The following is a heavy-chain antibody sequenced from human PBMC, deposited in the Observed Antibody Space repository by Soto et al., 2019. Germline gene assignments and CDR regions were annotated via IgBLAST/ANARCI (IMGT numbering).Heavy chain of an antibody. J-gene: IGHJ6*02. CDR1: GGSISSSSYY. CDR2: IYYSGST. D-gene: IGHD3-10*01. Sequence: QLQLQESGPGLVKPSETLSLTCTVSGGSISSSSYYWGWIRQPPGKGLEWIGSIYYSGSTYYNPSLQSRLTRTVDTSKNQFSLKLSSVTAADTAVYYCARRVITMVRGEAFGMAVWGQGTTVTVSS. V-gene: IGHV4-39*01. CDR3: ARRVITMVRGEAFGMAV.